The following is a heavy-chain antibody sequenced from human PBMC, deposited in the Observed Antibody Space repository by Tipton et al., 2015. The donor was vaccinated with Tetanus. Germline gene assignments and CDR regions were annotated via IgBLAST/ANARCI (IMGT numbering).Heavy chain of an antibody. J-gene: IGHJ4*02. D-gene: IGHD3-9*01. Sequence: TLSLTCTVSGGSISSSNYYWGWIRQPPGKGLEWIGRIYYSGSTSYNPSLKSRVTISVDTSKNQFSLERNSVTAADTAVYYCARRGGDFLTGYYDSWGQGTLVTVSS. CDR2: IYYSGST. CDR1: GGSISSSNYY. V-gene: IGHV4-39*01. CDR3: ARRGGDFLTGYYDS.